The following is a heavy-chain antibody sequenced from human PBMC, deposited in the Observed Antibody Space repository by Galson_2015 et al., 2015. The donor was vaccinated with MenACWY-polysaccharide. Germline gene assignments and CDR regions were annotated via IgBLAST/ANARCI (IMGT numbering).Heavy chain of an antibody. CDR3: ARVEKYSGSFYILY. V-gene: IGHV4-38-2*01. CDR2: IFHSGTT. Sequence: ETLSLTCAVSDCSISSGYFWGWFRRPPGEGLEWIASIFHSGTTYYNPSPKSRVTISVDTSKNKFSLKLSLATAADTAVYYCARVEKYSGSFYILYWGQGTLVTVSS. D-gene: IGHD1-26*01. J-gene: IGHJ4*02. CDR1: DCSISSGYF.